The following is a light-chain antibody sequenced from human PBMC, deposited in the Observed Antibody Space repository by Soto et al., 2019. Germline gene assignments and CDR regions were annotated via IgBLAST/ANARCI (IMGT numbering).Light chain of an antibody. CDR2: GNT. CDR1: SSNIGAGYP. V-gene: IGLV1-40*01. CDR3: QSYDSSVSGYV. J-gene: IGLJ1*01. Sequence: QSVLAQPPSVSGGPGQRITISFTGSSSNIGAGYPIHWYQQLPGTAPRLLILGNTIRPSGVPARFSGSRSGLAITGLHAGDEADYYCQSYDSSVSGYVFGGGTKGTVL.